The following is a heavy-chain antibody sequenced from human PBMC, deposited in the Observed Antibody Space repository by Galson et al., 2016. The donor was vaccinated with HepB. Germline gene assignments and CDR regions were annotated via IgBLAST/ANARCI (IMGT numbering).Heavy chain of an antibody. CDR1: GFTFSNYG. D-gene: IGHD3-10*01. CDR3: AKRAYYGSGRNGGGMHV. Sequence: SLRLSCAASGFTFSNYGMHWVRQAPGKGLEWVAVIWYDGSNKYYADSVKGRFTISRDNSKNTLYLQMNSLRPEDTAVYYCAKRAYYGSGRNGGGMHVWGQGTTVTVSS. CDR2: IWYDGSNK. J-gene: IGHJ6*02. V-gene: IGHV3-33*06.